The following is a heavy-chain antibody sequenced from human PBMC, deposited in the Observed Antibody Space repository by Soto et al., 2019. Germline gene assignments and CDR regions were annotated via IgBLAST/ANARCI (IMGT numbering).Heavy chain of an antibody. Sequence: EVQLLESGGGLVQPGGSLRLSCVGSGFFFSSYTMTWVRQAPGKGLEWVSSFSATSENTYYADSVRGRFTISRDNSKNTPFLQRNSLTAEDTAMYCCAKARDQQCVRLPFDYWGQGILVIVSS. CDR1: GFFFSSYT. CDR3: AKARDQQCVRLPFDY. V-gene: IGHV3-23*01. CDR2: FSATSENT. D-gene: IGHD6-19*01. J-gene: IGHJ4*02.